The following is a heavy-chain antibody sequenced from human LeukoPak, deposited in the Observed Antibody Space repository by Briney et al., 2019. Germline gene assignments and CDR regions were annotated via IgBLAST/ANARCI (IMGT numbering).Heavy chain of an antibody. CDR1: GGTSSGYV. D-gene: IGHD1-1*01. J-gene: IGHJ5*02. CDR3: ARLETNWNDET. V-gene: IGHV1-69*01. CDR2: IIPIFGTA. Sequence: SVKVSCKASGGTSSGYVFSGVGQAPGQGLDWMGGIIPIFGTANYAQKFQGRVTITADESTSTAYMELSSLRSEDTAVYYCARLETNWNDETWGQGTLVTVSS.